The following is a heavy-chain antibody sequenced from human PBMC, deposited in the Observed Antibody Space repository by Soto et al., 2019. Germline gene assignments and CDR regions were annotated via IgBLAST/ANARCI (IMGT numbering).Heavy chain of an antibody. CDR1: GFTFSSYG. CDR3: ARAEIWQNGMDV. CDR2: IWYDGSNK. J-gene: IGHJ6*02. D-gene: IGHD2-15*01. V-gene: IGHV3-33*01. Sequence: GGSLRLSCAASGFTFSSYGLHWVRQAPGKGLEWVAVIWYDGSNKYYADSVKGRFTISRDNSKNTLYLQMNSLRAEDTAVYYCARAEIWQNGMDVWGQGTTVTVSS.